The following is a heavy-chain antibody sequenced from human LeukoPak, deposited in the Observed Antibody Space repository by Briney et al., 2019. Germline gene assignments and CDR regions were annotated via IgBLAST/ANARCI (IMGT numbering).Heavy chain of an antibody. CDR2: IYYSGST. J-gene: IGHJ5*02. D-gene: IGHD3-3*01. V-gene: IGHV4-31*03. CDR1: GGSISSGGYY. Sequence: SETLSLTCTVSGGSISSGGYYWSWIRQHPGRGLEWIGYIYYSGSTYYNPSLKSRVTISVDTSKNQFSLKLSSVTAADTAVYYCARGRRSSTIFRAWGQGTLVTVSS. CDR3: ARGRRSSTIFRA.